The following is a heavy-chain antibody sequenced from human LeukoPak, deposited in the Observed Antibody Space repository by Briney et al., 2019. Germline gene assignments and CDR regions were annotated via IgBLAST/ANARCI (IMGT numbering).Heavy chain of an antibody. CDR1: GGSFSSSY. CDR2: IYSNGNT. D-gene: IGHD1-26*01. CDR3: ARGLVGLTPHAGVFQI. J-gene: IGHJ3*02. V-gene: IGHV4-59*01. Sequence: SQTLSLTCIVSGGSFSSSYWSWIRQPPGKGPEWIAYIYSNGNTNSNPSLKSRVTIAVDTSQSQFSLKLSSVTAADTAVYYCARGLVGLTPHAGVFQIWGQGTKVTVSS.